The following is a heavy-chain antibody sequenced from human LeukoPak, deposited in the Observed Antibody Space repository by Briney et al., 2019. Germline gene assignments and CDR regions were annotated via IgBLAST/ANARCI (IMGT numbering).Heavy chain of an antibody. CDR3: ARGRKRITIFGVEINAFDI. Sequence: GGSLRLSCAASGFTFSSYAMHWVRQAPGKGLEWVAVISYDGSNKYYADSVKGRFTISRDNSKNTLYLQMNSLRAEDTAVYYCARGRKRITIFGVEINAFDIWGQGTMVTVSS. D-gene: IGHD3-3*01. V-gene: IGHV3-30*04. J-gene: IGHJ3*02. CDR2: ISYDGSNK. CDR1: GFTFSSYA.